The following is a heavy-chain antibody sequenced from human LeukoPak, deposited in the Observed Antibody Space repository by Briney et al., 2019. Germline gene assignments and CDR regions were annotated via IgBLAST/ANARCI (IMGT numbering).Heavy chain of an antibody. V-gene: IGHV3-74*03. CDR3: AREELEPSTHPFDP. D-gene: IGHD1-7*01. CDR1: GITFSGHW. CDR2: INADGSST. Sequence: PGGSLRLSCAASGITFSGHWVHWVRQTPGKGLVWVSRINADGSSTAYADSVKGRFTISRDNAKNTVYLQMNSLRVDDTAVYYCAREELEPSTHPFDPWGQGTLVTVSS. J-gene: IGHJ5*02.